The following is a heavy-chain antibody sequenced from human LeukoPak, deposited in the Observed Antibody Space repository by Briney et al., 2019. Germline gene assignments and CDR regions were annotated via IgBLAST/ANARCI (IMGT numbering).Heavy chain of an antibody. Sequence: ASVKASCKASGYAFTSQGINWVRQAPGQGLEWMGWIGVYNGDTNYAQKFQGRVTMTADTSTTTAYLELGGLTSDDTAVYYCAKDFEDTALFKSWGQGTLVTVSS. J-gene: IGHJ5*02. V-gene: IGHV1-18*01. CDR1: GYAFTSQG. D-gene: IGHD5-18*01. CDR2: IGVYNGDT. CDR3: AKDFEDTALFKS.